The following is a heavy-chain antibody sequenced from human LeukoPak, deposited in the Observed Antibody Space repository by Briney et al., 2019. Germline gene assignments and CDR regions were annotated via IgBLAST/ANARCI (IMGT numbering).Heavy chain of an antibody. D-gene: IGHD3-22*01. CDR2: IYYSGST. Sequence: PSETLSLTRTVSGGSISSYYWSWIRQPPGKGLEWIGYIYYSGSTNYNPSLKSRVAISVDTSKNQFSLKMSFVTAADTAVYYCARGKGSGYYSNFDYWGQGTLVTVSS. J-gene: IGHJ4*02. CDR1: GGSISSYY. V-gene: IGHV4-59*01. CDR3: ARGKGSGYYSNFDY.